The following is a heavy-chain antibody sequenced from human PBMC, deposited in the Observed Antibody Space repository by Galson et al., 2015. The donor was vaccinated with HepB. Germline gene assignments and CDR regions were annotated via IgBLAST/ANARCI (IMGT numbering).Heavy chain of an antibody. V-gene: IGHV3-33*01. Sequence: SLRLSCAASGFTFSSYGMHWVRQAPGKGLEWVAVIWYDGSNKYYADSVKGRFTISRDNSKNTLYLQMNSLRAEDTAVYYCARDPYCSSTSCYGPWWFDPWGQGTLVTVSS. CDR2: IWYDGSNK. CDR1: GFTFSSYG. CDR3: ARDPYCSSTSCYGPWWFDP. J-gene: IGHJ5*02. D-gene: IGHD2-2*01.